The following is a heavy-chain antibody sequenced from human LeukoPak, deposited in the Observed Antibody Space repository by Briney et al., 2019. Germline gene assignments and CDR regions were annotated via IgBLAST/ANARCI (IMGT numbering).Heavy chain of an antibody. J-gene: IGHJ6*03. V-gene: IGHV3-48*04. CDR3: ARVNGGYYYYMDV. CDR1: GFTFSSYW. Sequence: PGGSLRLSCAASGFTFSSYWMHWVRQAPGKGLEWVSYISGSGSTIYYADSVKGRFTISRDNAKNSLYLQMNSLRAEDTAVYYCARVNGGYYYYMDVWGKGTTVTISS. CDR2: ISGSGSTI. D-gene: IGHD2-8*01.